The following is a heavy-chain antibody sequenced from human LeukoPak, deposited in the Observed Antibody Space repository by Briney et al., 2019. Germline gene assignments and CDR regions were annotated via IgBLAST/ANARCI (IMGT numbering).Heavy chain of an antibody. Sequence: SETLSLTCTVSGGSISSYYWSWIRQPPGKGLEWIGYNYTSGSTNYNPSLKSRVTISVDTSKNQLSLKLNSVTAADTAVYYCARHAPGSDCSSTSCYSTTFDYWGQGTLVTVSS. CDR2: NYTSGST. CDR1: GGSISSYY. J-gene: IGHJ4*02. V-gene: IGHV4-4*09. CDR3: ARHAPGSDCSSTSCYSTTFDY. D-gene: IGHD2-2*01.